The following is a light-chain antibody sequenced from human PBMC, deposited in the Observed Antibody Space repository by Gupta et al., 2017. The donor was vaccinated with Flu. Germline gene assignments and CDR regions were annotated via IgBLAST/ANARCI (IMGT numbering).Light chain of an antibody. Sequence: PSTLSPSVGDRVTITCRASQSIRNWLAWYQQKPGKAPSLLIYKASSLEGGVPSRFSGSGSGTEFTLTISSLQPEDSATYYCQQYDTYLGTFGQGTKLEIK. CDR1: QSIRNW. J-gene: IGKJ2*01. CDR2: KAS. CDR3: QQYDTYLGT. V-gene: IGKV1-5*03.